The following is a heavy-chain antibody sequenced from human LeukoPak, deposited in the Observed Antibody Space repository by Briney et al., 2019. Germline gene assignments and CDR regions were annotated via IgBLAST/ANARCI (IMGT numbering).Heavy chain of an antibody. V-gene: IGHV1-2*02. CDR2: INPNSGGT. CDR3: ARDRPYYYDSSGYSGSYFDY. CDR1: GYTFTGYY. J-gene: IGHJ4*02. Sequence: ASVKVSCKASGYTFTGYYMHWVRQAPGQGLEWMGWINPNSGGTNYAQKFQGRVTVTRDTSISTAYMELSRLRSDDTAVYYCARDRPYYYDSSGYSGSYFDYWGQGTLVTVSS. D-gene: IGHD3-22*01.